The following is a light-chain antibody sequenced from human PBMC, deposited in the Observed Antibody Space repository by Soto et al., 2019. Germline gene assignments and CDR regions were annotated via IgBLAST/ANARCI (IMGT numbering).Light chain of an antibody. J-gene: IGKJ4*01. CDR2: DAS. CDR3: QPRSNWPLT. CDR1: QSVSTY. Sequence: EVVLTQSPATLSLSPGERATLSCRASQSVSTYLAWYQQKPGQAPRLLIYDASNRATGTPARFSGSGSGTDFTLTISSLEPEDFAVYYCQPRSNWPLTFGGGTKVEIK. V-gene: IGKV3-11*01.